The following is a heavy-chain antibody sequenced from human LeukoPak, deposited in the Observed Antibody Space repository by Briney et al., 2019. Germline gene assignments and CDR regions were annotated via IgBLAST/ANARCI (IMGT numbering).Heavy chain of an antibody. CDR2: ISVYNGNT. V-gene: IGHV1-18*04. Sequence: ASVKVSCKASGYTFTNYGVSWVRQAPGQGLEWMGWISVYNGNTNYAQKLQCRVTMTTDTSTTTAYMELRSLRSDDTAVYYCVREDHSGVRGDFWGQGTLVIVSS. D-gene: IGHD3-10*01. CDR1: GYTFTNYG. J-gene: IGHJ4*02. CDR3: VREDHSGVRGDF.